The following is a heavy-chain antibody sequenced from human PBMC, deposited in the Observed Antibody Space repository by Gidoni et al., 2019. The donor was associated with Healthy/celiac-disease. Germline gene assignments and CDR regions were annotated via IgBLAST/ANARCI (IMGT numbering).Heavy chain of an antibody. CDR3: ARDLNIGENWFDP. D-gene: IGHD3-10*01. CDR2: ISYDGSNK. J-gene: IGHJ5*02. Sequence: QVQLVESGGGVVQPGRSLRLSCAASGFTFGSYAMHWVRQAPGKGLEWVAVISYDGSNKYYADSVKGRFTISRDNSKNTLYLQMNSLRAEDTAVYYCARDLNIGENWFDPWGQGTLVTVSS. V-gene: IGHV3-30-3*01. CDR1: GFTFGSYA.